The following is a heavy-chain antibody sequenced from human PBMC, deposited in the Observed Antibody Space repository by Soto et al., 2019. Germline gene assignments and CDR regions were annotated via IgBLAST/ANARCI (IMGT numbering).Heavy chain of an antibody. CDR1: GFTFSSYS. Sequence: QPGGSLRLSCAASGFTFSSYSMNWVRQAPGKGLEWVSYISSSSSTIYYADSVKGRFTISRDNAKNSLYLQMNSLRAEDTAVYYCARAHYNWNDEYMDVWGKGTTVTVSS. CDR2: ISSSSSTI. D-gene: IGHD1-1*01. J-gene: IGHJ6*03. CDR3: ARAHYNWNDEYMDV. V-gene: IGHV3-48*01.